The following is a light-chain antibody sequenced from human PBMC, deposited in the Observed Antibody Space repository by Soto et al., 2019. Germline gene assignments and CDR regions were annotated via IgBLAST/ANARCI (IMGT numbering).Light chain of an antibody. Sequence: EIVLTQSPATLSLSPWERATLSCRASQSVSSYLAWYQQKPGQAPRLLIYDASNRATGIPARFSGSGSGTDFTLIISSLEPEDFAVYYCQQRSNWRITFGQGTRLEIK. CDR2: DAS. V-gene: IGKV3-11*01. CDR3: QQRSNWRIT. J-gene: IGKJ5*01. CDR1: QSVSSY.